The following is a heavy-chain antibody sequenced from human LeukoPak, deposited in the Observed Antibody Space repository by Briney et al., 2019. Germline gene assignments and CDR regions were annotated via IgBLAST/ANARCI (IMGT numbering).Heavy chain of an antibody. CDR2: IRYDGSNK. CDR3: ARDRGSGYRLRYAFDI. V-gene: IGHV3-30*02. CDR1: GFTFSSYG. D-gene: IGHD5-12*01. J-gene: IGHJ3*02. Sequence: GGSLRLSCAASGFTFSSYGMHWVRQAPGKGREWGAFIRYDGSNKYYADSVKGRFTISRDNSKNTLYLQMNSLRAEDTAVYYCARDRGSGYRLRYAFDIWGQGTMVTVSS.